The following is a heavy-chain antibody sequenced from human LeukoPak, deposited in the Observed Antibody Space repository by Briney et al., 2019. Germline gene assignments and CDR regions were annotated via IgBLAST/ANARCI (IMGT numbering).Heavy chain of an antibody. J-gene: IGHJ6*02. D-gene: IGHD3-9*01. CDR3: TTVVLRYFDWLPYYGMDV. CDR2: IKSKTDGGTT. V-gene: IGHV3-15*01. Sequence: GGSLRLSCAASGFTFSNAWMSWVRQAPGKGLEWVGRIKSKTDGGTTDYAAPVKGRFTISRDDSKNTLYLQMNSPKTEDTAVYYCTTVVLRYFDWLPYYGMDVWGQGTTVTVSS. CDR1: GFTFSNAW.